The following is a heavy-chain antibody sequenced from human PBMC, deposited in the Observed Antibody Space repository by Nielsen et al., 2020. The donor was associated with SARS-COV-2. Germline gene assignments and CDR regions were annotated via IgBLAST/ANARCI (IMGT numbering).Heavy chain of an antibody. J-gene: IGHJ5*02. Sequence: SETLSLTCTVSGGSISSGSYYWSWIRQPAGKGLEWIGRIYTSGSTNYNPSLKSRVTISVDTSKNQFSLKLSSVTAADTAVYYCARLGYYYGSGSYAWFDPWGQGTLVTVSS. V-gene: IGHV4-61*02. D-gene: IGHD3-10*01. CDR2: IYTSGST. CDR3: ARLGYYYGSGSYAWFDP. CDR1: GGSISSGSYY.